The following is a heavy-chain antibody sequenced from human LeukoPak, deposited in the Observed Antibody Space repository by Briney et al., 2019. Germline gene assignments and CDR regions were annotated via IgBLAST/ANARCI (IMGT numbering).Heavy chain of an antibody. V-gene: IGHV3-49*03. J-gene: IGHJ4*02. CDR1: GFTFGDYA. Sequence: GGSLRLSCTASGFTFGDYAMSWFRQAPGKGLEWVGFIRSKAYGGTTEYAASVRGRFTISRDDPKSIAYLQMNSLKTEDTAVYYCTRARRRGGAHFDYWGQGTLVTVSS. CDR2: IRSKAYGGTT. CDR3: TRARRRGGAHFDY. D-gene: IGHD3-10*01.